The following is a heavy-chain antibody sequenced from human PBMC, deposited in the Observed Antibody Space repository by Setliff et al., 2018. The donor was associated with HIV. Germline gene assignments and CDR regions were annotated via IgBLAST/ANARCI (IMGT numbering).Heavy chain of an antibody. D-gene: IGHD6-19*01. CDR3: GRVPYRSAWFSGGHNPFDD. V-gene: IGHV1-18*01. Sequence: ASVKVSCKASGYSFSKYGISCVRQAPGQGLEWMGWISGFNGNTKYGQSFQGRVTMTTDTSTSTVYMELRSLRSDDTAVYYCGRVPYRSAWFSGGHNPFDDWGQGTMVTVSS. CDR2: ISGFNGNT. J-gene: IGHJ3*01. CDR1: GYSFSKYG.